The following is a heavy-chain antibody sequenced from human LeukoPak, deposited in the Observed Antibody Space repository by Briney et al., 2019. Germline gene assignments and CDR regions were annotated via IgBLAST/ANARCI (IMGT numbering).Heavy chain of an antibody. CDR3: AREVELLRTFDY. D-gene: IGHD1-26*01. CDR1: GLTFSTYA. V-gene: IGHV3-23*01. Sequence: GGSLRLSCAASGLTFSTYAMNWVRQAPGKGLEWVSAISGSGVSTYYVDSVKGRFTISRDNAKNSLYLQMNSLRAEDTALYYCAREVELLRTFDYWGQGTLVTVSS. CDR2: ISGSGVST. J-gene: IGHJ4*02.